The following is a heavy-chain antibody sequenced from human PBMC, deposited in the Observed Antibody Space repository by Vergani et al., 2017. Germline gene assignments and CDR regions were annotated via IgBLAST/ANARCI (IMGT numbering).Heavy chain of an antibody. V-gene: IGHV4-34*01. D-gene: IGHD3-3*01. Sequence: QVQLQQWGAGLLKPSETLSLPCTVYGASLSDYYWKWIRQPPGKGLEWIGEINHGGSTNFNPSLNSRTTMSIDTSKNQFSLRLRSVTAADTAVCYCAREPKKSSFDFWGAWRSAYWGQGILVTVSS. J-gene: IGHJ4*02. CDR1: GASLSDYY. CDR3: AREPKKSSFDFWGAWRSAY. CDR2: INHGGST.